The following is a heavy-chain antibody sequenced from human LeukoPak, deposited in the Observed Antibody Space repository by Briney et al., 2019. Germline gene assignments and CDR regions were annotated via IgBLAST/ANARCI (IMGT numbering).Heavy chain of an antibody. CDR2: IYDSGWA. J-gene: IGHJ6*03. D-gene: IGHD4-11*01. V-gene: IGHV4-59*01. CDR1: GGSISSYY. Sequence: SETLSLTCIVSGGSISSYYWSWIRQPPGKGLEWIGYIYDSGWANYNPSLKSRVTISVDTSKNQFSLKLTSVTAVDTAVYYCARSALLYSNYVPYYYYMDVWGKGTTVTVSS. CDR3: ARSALLYSNYVPYYYYMDV.